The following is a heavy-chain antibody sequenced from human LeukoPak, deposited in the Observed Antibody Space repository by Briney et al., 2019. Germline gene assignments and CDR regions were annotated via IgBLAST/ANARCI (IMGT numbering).Heavy chain of an antibody. CDR2: INPNSGGT. J-gene: IGHJ4*02. V-gene: IGHV1-2*02. D-gene: IGHD3-22*01. CDR3: ARGHYDSSGYYYVRLIDY. CDR1: GYTFTGYY. Sequence: ASVKVSCKASGYTFTGYYMHWVRQAPGQGLEWMGWINPNSGGTNYAQKFQGRVTMTRDTSISTAYMELSRLRSDDTAVYYCARGHYDSSGYYYVRLIDYWGQGTLVTVSS.